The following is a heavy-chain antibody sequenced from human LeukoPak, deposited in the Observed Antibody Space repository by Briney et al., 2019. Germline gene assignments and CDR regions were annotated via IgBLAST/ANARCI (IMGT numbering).Heavy chain of an antibody. CDR2: VTHSGSI. J-gene: IGHJ5*02. Sequence: PSETLSLTCAVYGGPFSAYYWFWIRQPPGKGLEWIGEVTHSGSINYNPSLTSRITISVDTSKNQFSLRVTSVTAADTAVYCCARGRRSGLSGTVDHWGQGTLLTVAS. CDR3: ARGRRSGLSGTVDH. CDR1: GGPFSAYY. D-gene: IGHD3-3*01. V-gene: IGHV4-34*01.